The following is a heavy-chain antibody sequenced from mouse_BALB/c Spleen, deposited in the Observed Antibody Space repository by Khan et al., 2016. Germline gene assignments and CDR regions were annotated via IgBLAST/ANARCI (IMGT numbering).Heavy chain of an antibody. J-gene: IGHJ2*01. CDR1: GFDFSRYW. D-gene: IGHD1-2*01. V-gene: IGHV4-1*02. CDR2: INPDSSTI. Sequence: EVKLLESGGGLVQPGGSLKLSCAASGFDFSRYWMSWVRQAPGKGLEWIGEINPDSSTIKYTPSLKDKFIISRDNAKNTLYLQMSKVRSEDTALYYCERLHYYGYMNYWGQGTTLTVSS. CDR3: ERLHYYGYMNY.